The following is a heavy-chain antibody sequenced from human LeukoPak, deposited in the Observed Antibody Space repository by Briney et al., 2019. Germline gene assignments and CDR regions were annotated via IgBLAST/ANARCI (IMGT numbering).Heavy chain of an antibody. CDR2: ISNSGSA. CDR3: ATAPNPDYFDY. V-gene: IGHV4-59*01. Sequence: SETLSLTCTVSGDSIGQDYWNWIRQPPGRGLEWIGRISNSGSANYNPSLKSRVTISVDRSKNQFSLRLNSVTAVDTAFYYCATAPNPDYFDYWGQGTLATVSS. J-gene: IGHJ4*02. D-gene: IGHD3-16*01. CDR1: GDSIGQDY.